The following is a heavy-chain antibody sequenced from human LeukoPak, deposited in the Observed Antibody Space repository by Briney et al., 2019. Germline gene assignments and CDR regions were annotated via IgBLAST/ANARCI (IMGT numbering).Heavy chain of an antibody. CDR1: RFTFSTYA. J-gene: IGHJ5*02. Sequence: PGGSLRLSCAASRFTFSTYAMSWVRQAPGKGLEWVSGITGSGGDTYYADSVKGRFTISRDNSKNTLYLQMNPLRAEDTAVYYCAKDLGWELSHGFDPWGQGTLVTVSS. V-gene: IGHV3-23*01. CDR2: ITGSGGDT. CDR3: AKDLGWELSHGFDP. D-gene: IGHD1-26*01.